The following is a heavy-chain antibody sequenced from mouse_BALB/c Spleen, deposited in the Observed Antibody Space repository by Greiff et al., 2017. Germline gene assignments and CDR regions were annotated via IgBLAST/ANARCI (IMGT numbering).Heavy chain of an antibody. D-gene: IGHD1-1*01. V-gene: IGHV1-69*01. CDR3: ARYYGSRDYAMDY. Sequence: QVQLQQPGAELVMPGASVKMSCKPSGYTFTDYWMHWVKQRPGQGLEWIGAIDTSDSYTSYNQKFKGKATLTVDESSSTAYMQLSSLTSEDSAVYYCARYYGSRDYAMDYWGQGTSVTVSS. CDR2: IDTSDSYT. CDR1: GYTFTDYW. J-gene: IGHJ4*01.